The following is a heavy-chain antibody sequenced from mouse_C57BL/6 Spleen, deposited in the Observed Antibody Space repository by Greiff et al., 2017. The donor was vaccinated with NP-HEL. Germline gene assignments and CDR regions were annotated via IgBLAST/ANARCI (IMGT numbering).Heavy chain of an antibody. V-gene: IGHV5-16*01. CDR3: AREGDWSYAMDY. J-gene: IGHJ4*01. CDR2: INYDGSST. CDR1: GFTFSDYY. Sequence: EVKLMESEGGLVQPGSSMKLSCTASGFTFSDYYMAWVRQVPEKGLEWVANINYDGSSTYYLDSLKSRFIISRDNAKNILYLQMSSLKSEDTATYYCAREGDWSYAMDYWGQGTSVTVSS. D-gene: IGHD4-1*01.